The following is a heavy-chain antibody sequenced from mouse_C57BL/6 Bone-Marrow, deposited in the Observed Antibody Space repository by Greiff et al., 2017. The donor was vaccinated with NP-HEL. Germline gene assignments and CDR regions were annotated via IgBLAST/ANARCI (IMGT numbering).Heavy chain of an antibody. Sequence: VQLQQPGAELVKPGASVKLSCKASGYTFTSYWMHWVKQRPGQGLEWIGMIHPNSGSTNYNEKFKSKATLTVDKSSSTAYLQLSSLTSEDSAVYYCSMVTDGGDGYFDYWGQGTTLTVSS. V-gene: IGHV1-64*01. D-gene: IGHD2-2*01. J-gene: IGHJ2*01. CDR1: GYTFTSYW. CDR3: SMVTDGGDGYFDY. CDR2: IHPNSGST.